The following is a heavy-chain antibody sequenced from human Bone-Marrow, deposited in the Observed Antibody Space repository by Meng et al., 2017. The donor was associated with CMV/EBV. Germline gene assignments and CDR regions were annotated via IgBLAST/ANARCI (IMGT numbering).Heavy chain of an antibody. V-gene: IGHV1-2*02. CDR2: INPNSGGT. CDR3: ARCEVGVVVSAAPLRP. D-gene: IGHD2-2*01. J-gene: IGHJ5*02. Sequence: ASVKVSCKASGYTFTGYYMHWVRQAPGQGLEWMGWINPNSGGTNYAQKFQGRVTMTRDTSISTAYMELSRLSSDDTAVYYCARCEVGVVVSAAPLRPWGQGTLVTVSS. CDR1: GYTFTGYY.